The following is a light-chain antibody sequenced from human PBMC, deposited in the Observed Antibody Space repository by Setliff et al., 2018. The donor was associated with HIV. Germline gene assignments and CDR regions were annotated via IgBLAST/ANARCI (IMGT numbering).Light chain of an antibody. J-gene: IGLJ1*01. CDR2: DVT. Sequence: QSVLAQPRSVSGSPGQSVTISCTGSSSDVGAYNCVSWYQQHPGEAPKLMIYDVTKRPSGVPDRFSGSKSGNTASLTIFGLQAEDEADYYCCSYAGTSTYVFGTGTKGTV. CDR3: CSYAGTSTYV. V-gene: IGLV2-11*01. CDR1: SSDVGAYNC.